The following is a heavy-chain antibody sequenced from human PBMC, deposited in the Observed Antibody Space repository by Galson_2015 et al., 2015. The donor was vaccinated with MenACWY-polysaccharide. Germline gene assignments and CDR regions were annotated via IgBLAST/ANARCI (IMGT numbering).Heavy chain of an antibody. CDR1: GFSLSTSGVA. D-gene: IGHD2-2*01. J-gene: IGHJ5*02. Sequence: PALVKPTQTLTLTCTFSGFSLSTSGVAVGWIRQPPGKALEWLALIHWDDDKRYSPSLKNRLTITKDTSKNQVVLTLPNMDPVDTATYYCTHQYASSWFDPWGQGTLVTVSS. V-gene: IGHV2-5*02. CDR2: IHWDDDK. CDR3: THQYASSWFDP.